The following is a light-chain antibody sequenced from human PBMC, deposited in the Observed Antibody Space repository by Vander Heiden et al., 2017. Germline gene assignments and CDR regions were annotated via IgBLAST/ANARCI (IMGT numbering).Light chain of an antibody. CDR2: DVD. CDR1: SFDFRDLDY. V-gene: IGLV2-14*03. CDR3: SSYTIRHTVV. Sequence: QSALTQPASVSGSPGQSITISCSGSSFDFRDLDYVSWFQQHPGTAPKLMIYDVDDRPSGVSTRFSGSKSGNTASLTISGLQAEDEADYCCSSYTIRHTVVFGGGTHLTVL. J-gene: IGLJ2*01.